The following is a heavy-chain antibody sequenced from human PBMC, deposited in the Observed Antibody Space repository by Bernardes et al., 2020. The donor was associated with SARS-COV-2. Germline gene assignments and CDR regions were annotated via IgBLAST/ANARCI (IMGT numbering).Heavy chain of an antibody. CDR3: SHTRGYYPIWFDNYRMDV. CDR1: GFSLNTDGVG. Sequence: SGPTLVKPTETLTLTCTFSGFSLNTDGVGVGWIRQPPGKALEWLALIYWNDDKSYSPSLKTRPTIIKDTSKNQVVLRMTNMDPVDTGTYYCSHTRGYYPIWFDNYRMDVWGPWTTVTVSS. D-gene: IGHD3-22*01. CDR2: IYWNDDK. J-gene: IGHJ6*02. V-gene: IGHV2-5*01.